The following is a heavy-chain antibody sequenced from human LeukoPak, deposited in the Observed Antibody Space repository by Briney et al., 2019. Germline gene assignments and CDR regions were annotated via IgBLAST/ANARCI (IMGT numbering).Heavy chain of an antibody. V-gene: IGHV1-18*01. CDR1: GYTLTSYG. Sequence: ASVKVSCKASGYTLTSYGITWVRQAPGQGREWMGWISPYNGNTNYAQKFQGRVTLTTDTSTSTAYMELRSLRSDDTAVYYCARGPHERSGYPDDWGQGTLVTVSS. CDR3: ARGPHERSGYPDD. J-gene: IGHJ4*02. D-gene: IGHD3-22*01. CDR2: ISPYNGNT.